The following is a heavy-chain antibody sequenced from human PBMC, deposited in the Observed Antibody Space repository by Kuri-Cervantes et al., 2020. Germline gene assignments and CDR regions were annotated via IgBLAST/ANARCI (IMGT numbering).Heavy chain of an antibody. CDR2: ISGSGGST. J-gene: IGHJ4*02. V-gene: IGHV3-23*01. CDR1: GFTFSSYA. CDR3: ARASRLYSGCDWFDY. D-gene: IGHD5-12*01. Sequence: GESLKISCAASGFTFSSYAMSWVRQAPGKGLEWVSAISGSGGSTYYADSVKGRFTISRDNSKNTLYLQMNSLRAEDTAVYYCARASRLYSGCDWFDYWGQGTLVTVSS.